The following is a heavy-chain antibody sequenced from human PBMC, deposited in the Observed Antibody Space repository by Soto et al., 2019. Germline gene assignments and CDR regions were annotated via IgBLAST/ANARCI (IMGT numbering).Heavy chain of an antibody. V-gene: IGHV4-61*01. CDR1: GGSVSSGSYY. CDR3: ARAYYDILTGSDAFDI. CDR2: IYYSGST. D-gene: IGHD3-9*01. Sequence: SETLSLTGTVSGGSVSSGSYYWSWIRQPPGKGLEWIGYIYYSGSTNYNPSLKSRVTISVDTSKNQFSLKLSSVTAADTAVYYCARAYYDILTGSDAFDIWGQGTMLTV. J-gene: IGHJ3*02.